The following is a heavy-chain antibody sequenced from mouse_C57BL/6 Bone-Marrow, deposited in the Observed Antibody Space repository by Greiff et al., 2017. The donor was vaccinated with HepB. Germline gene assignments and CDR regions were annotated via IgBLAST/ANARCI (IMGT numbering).Heavy chain of an antibody. CDR1: GFNIKDDY. CDR2: IDPENGDT. D-gene: IGHD1-1*01. Sequence: SGAELVRPGASVKLSCTASGFNIKDDYMHWVKQRPEQGLEWIGWIDPENGDTEYASKFQGKATITADTSSNTAYLQLSSLTSEDTAVYYCTTGYYGSSYFDYWGQGTTLTVSS. J-gene: IGHJ2*01. V-gene: IGHV14-4*01. CDR3: TTGYYGSSYFDY.